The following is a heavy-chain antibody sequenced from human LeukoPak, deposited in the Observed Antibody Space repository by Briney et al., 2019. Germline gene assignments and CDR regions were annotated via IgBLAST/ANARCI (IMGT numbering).Heavy chain of an antibody. CDR1: GGTFSSYA. CDR2: IIPIFGTA. J-gene: IGHJ4*02. V-gene: IGHV1-69*13. D-gene: IGHD5-18*01. Sequence: ASVTVSCKASGGTFSSYAISWVRQAPGQGLEWMGGIIPIFGTANYAQKFQGRVTITADESTSTAYMELSSLRSEDTAVYYCAKLWIQLWSYFDYWGQGTLVTVSS. CDR3: AKLWIQLWSYFDY.